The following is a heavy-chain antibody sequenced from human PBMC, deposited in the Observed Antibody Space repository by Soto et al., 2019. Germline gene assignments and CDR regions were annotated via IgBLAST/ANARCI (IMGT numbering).Heavy chain of an antibody. Sequence: GGSLRLSCAASGFTFSSYAMSWVRQAPGKGLEWVSAISGSGGSTYYADSVKGRFTISRDNSKNTLYLQMNSLRAEDTAVYYCAKSDQRHYYGSGSYLYYFDYWGQGTLVTVSS. CDR3: AKSDQRHYYGSGSYLYYFDY. V-gene: IGHV3-23*01. J-gene: IGHJ4*02. CDR2: ISGSGGST. CDR1: GFTFSSYA. D-gene: IGHD3-10*01.